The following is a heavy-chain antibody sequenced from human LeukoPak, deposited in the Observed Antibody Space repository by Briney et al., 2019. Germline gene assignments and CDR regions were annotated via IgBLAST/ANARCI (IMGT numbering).Heavy chain of an antibody. CDR1: GDSISSSY. CDR3: ARGGYCGGDCYENDAFDI. Sequence: SETLSLTCTVSGDSISSSYWSWIRQPPGKGLEWIGYIYYSGSTNYNPSLKSRVTISLDTSKNQFSLKLGSVTAADTAVYYCARGGYCGGDCYENDAFDIWGRGTMVTVSS. J-gene: IGHJ3*02. D-gene: IGHD2-21*02. V-gene: IGHV4-59*12. CDR2: IYYSGST.